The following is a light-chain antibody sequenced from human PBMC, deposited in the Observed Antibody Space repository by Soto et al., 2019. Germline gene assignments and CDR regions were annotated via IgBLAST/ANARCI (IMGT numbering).Light chain of an antibody. J-gene: IGKJ1*01. Sequence: DIQMTQSPSTLSASVGDRVTITCRASQSISSWLAWYQQKPGKAPKLLIYKASTLESGVPSNFSGSGSGTEFTLTISSLQPEDFATYYCQQYNSYRTFGQGTKVDI. CDR2: KAS. CDR1: QSISSW. CDR3: QQYNSYRT. V-gene: IGKV1-5*03.